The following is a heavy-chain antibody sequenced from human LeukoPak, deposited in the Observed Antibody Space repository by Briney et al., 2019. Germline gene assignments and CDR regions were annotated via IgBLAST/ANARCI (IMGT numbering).Heavy chain of an antibody. CDR3: ARSKGIRVIDY. CDR1: GYTFTSYY. CDR2: INPNGGGT. D-gene: IGHD3-16*02. J-gene: IGHJ4*02. V-gene: IGHV1-46*01. Sequence: VSVKVSCKASGYTFTSYYIHWVRQAPGQGLEWMGMINPNGGGTNYAQKFQDRVIMTSDTSTSTVYMEVSSLTSEDMAVYYCARSKGIRVIDYWGQGTLVTVSS.